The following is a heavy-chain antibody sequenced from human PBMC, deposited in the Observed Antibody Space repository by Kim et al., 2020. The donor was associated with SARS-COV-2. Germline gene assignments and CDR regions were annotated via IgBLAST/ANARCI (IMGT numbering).Heavy chain of an antibody. V-gene: IGHV4-34*01. J-gene: IGHJ6*02. D-gene: IGHD5-12*01. CDR3: ARGVEMATIPYYYYYGMDV. Sequence: SRVSISVDTSKNQFSLRLSSVTAADTAVYYCARGVEMATIPYYYYYGMDVWGQGTTVTVSS.